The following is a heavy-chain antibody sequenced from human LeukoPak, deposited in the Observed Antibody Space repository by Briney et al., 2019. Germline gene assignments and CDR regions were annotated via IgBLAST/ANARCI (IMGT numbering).Heavy chain of an antibody. CDR1: GFTFSSYY. V-gene: IGHV3-74*01. J-gene: IGHJ4*02. CDR3: AIISYDSSGYYDY. D-gene: IGHD3-22*01. CDR2: IDSDGNIT. Sequence: GGSLRLSCAASGFTFSSYYIHWVRQAPGRGLVWVSRIDSDGNITTYADSVKGRFTISRDNAKNTLYLQMNSLRAEDTAVYYCAIISYDSSGYYDYWGQGTLVTVSS.